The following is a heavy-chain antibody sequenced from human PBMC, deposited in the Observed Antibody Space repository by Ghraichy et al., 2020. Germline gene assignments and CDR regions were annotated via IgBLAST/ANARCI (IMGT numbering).Heavy chain of an antibody. Sequence: SETLSLTCTVSGGSISNYFWNWIRQPPGKGLEWIGYIDSSGTTNSDPSRKSRVTISVDTSKNQFSLHLSSVTAPDTAIYCCARHWSISEWPLDRWGQGTLVT. V-gene: IGHV4-59*08. CDR1: GGSISNYF. CDR2: IDSSGTT. CDR3: ARHWSISEWPLDR. J-gene: IGHJ5*02. D-gene: IGHD3-3*01.